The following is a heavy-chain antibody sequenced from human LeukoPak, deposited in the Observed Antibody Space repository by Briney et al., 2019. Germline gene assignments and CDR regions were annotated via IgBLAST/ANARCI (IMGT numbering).Heavy chain of an antibody. V-gene: IGHV4-39*07. J-gene: IGHJ5*02. D-gene: IGHD3-9*01. CDR1: GGSISSSNYY. Sequence: SESLSLTCTVSGGSISSSNYYWGWIRQPPGKGLEWIGTVYYSGSTYYNPSLHSRVTISVDPSQNQFSLKLNSVTAADTAMYYCARDGTYYDLLTGYFPNWFDPWGQGTLVTVSS. CDR2: VYYSGST. CDR3: ARDGTYYDLLTGYFPNWFDP.